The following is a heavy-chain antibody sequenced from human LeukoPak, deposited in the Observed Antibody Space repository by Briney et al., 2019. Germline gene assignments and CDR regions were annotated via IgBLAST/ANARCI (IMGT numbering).Heavy chain of an antibody. V-gene: IGHV1-18*01. CDR3: ARVQTAPWSVRGHNWFDP. J-gene: IGHJ5*02. Sequence: ASVKVSCNASGYIFTTYPISWVRQAPGQGLQWMGWISTYTGDTNYAQNMQGRVTMTRDTSTSTAYMELRSLRSDDTAVYYCARVQTAPWSVRGHNWFDPWGQGTLVTVSS. D-gene: IGHD3-3*01. CDR2: ISTYTGDT. CDR1: GYIFTTYP.